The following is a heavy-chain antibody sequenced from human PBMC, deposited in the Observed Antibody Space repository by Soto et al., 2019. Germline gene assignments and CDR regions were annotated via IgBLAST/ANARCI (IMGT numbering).Heavy chain of an antibody. Sequence: GGFLRLSCAASGFTFSSYGMHWVRQAPGKGLEWVAVIWYDGSDKYYADSVKGRFTISRDNSKNTLYLQMNSLRAEDTAIYYCATDQGIYWGQGTLVTVSS. CDR2: IWYDGSDK. CDR3: ATDQGIY. D-gene: IGHD3-10*01. J-gene: IGHJ4*02. V-gene: IGHV3-33*01. CDR1: GFTFSSYG.